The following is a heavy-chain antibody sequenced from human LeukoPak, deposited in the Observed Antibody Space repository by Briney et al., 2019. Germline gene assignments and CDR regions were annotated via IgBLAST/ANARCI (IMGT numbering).Heavy chain of an antibody. CDR1: GFTFNAYA. CDR3: ARDISGSSDY. Sequence: LPGGSLRLSCAASGFTFNAYAMAWVRQAPGRGLEWVSIISVTASNTYHADSVKGRFTISRDNSRNTLYLQMNSLRVDDTAVYYCARDISGSSDYWGQGTLVTVSS. V-gene: IGHV3-23*01. D-gene: IGHD1-26*01. J-gene: IGHJ4*02. CDR2: ISVTASNT.